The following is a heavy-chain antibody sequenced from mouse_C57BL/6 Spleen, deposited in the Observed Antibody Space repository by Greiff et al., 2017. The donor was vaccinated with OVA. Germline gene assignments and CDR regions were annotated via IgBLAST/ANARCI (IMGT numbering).Heavy chain of an antibody. CDR2: IRLKSDNYAT. CDR3: TVHGSRAMDY. J-gene: IGHJ4*01. Sequence: EVQGVESGGGLVQPGGSMKLSCVASGFTFSNYWMNWVRQSPEKGLEWVAQIRLKSDNYATHYAESVKGRFTISRDDSKSSVYLQMNNLSAEDTGIYYCTVHGSRAMDYWGQGTSVTVSS. D-gene: IGHD1-1*01. CDR1: GFTFSNYW. V-gene: IGHV6-3*01.